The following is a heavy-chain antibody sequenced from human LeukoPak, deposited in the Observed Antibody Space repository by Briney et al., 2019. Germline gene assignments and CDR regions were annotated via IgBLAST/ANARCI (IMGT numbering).Heavy chain of an antibody. CDR1: GGSFSGYY. J-gene: IGHJ6*02. V-gene: IGHV4-34*01. CDR3: ARRTRGYSYGPYYYGMDI. D-gene: IGHD5-18*01. Sequence: KTSETLSLTCAVYGGSFSGYYWNWIRQPPGKGLEWIGEINHSGSTNYNPSLKSRVAISVDTSKNQFSLKLSSVTAADTAVYYCARRTRGYSYGPYYYGMDIWGQGTTITVSS. CDR2: INHSGST.